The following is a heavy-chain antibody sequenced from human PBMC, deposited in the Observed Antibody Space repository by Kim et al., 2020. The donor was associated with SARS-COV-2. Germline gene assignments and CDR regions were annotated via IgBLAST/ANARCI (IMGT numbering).Heavy chain of an antibody. Sequence: SETLSLTCTVSGYSISSGYYWGWIRQPPGKGLEWIGSIYHSGSTYYNPSLKSRVTISVDTSKNQFSLKLSSVTAADTAVYYCARDLEAAAGTNSQHWGQG. J-gene: IGHJ1*01. D-gene: IGHD6-13*01. V-gene: IGHV4-38-2*02. CDR3: ARDLEAAAGTNSQH. CDR2: IYHSGST. CDR1: GYSISSGYY.